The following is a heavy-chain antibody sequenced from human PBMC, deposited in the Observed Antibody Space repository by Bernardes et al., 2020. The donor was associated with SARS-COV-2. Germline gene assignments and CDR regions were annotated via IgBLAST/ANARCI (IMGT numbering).Heavy chain of an antibody. J-gene: IGHJ6*02. CDR1: GFYFSSVG. D-gene: IGHD6-19*01. V-gene: IGHV3-33*08. CDR2: IWHDGKNK. Sequence: GGSLRLSCAASGFYFSSVGLHWVRQAPGKGLEWVALIWHDGKNKYYADSVKGRFTISRDNAKNSLFLQMNSLRAEDTAVYYCASRISCSGWDLYGLDVWGQGTTVTVSS. CDR3: ASRISCSGWDLYGLDV.